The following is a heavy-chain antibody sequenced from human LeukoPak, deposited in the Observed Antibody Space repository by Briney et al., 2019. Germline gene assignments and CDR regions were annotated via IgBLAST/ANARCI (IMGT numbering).Heavy chain of an antibody. D-gene: IGHD1-14*01. CDR1: GGSFSGYY. V-gene: IGHV4-34*01. J-gene: IGHJ4*02. CDR3: ARGFPDLGY. CDR2: INHSGST. Sequence: SETLSLTCAVYGGSFSGYYWSWIRQPPGKGLEWIGEINHSGSTNYNPSLKSRVTISVDTSKNQSSLKLSSVTAADTAVYYCARGFPDLGYWGQGTLVTVSS.